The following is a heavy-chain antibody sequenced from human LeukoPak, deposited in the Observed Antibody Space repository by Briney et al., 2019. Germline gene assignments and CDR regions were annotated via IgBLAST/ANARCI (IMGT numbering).Heavy chain of an antibody. V-gene: IGHV3-23*01. CDR1: GFTFSDYY. Sequence: GGSLRPSCAASGFTFSDYYMSWIRQAPGKGLEWVSAISGSGGSTYYADSVKGRFTISRDNSKNTLYLQMNSLRAEDTAVYYCAKAQAGYYYMDVWGKGTTVTVSS. CDR2: ISGSGGST. CDR3: AKAQAGYYYMDV. J-gene: IGHJ6*03. D-gene: IGHD6-19*01.